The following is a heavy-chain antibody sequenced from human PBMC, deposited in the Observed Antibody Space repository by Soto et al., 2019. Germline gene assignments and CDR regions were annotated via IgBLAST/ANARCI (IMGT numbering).Heavy chain of an antibody. Sequence: SETLSLTCTVSGGSISSGGYYWSWIRQHPGKGLEWIGYIYYSGSTYYNPSLKSRVTISVDTSKNQFSLKLSSVTAADTAVYYCAGDRSSSGYNWFDPWGRGTLVTVSS. CDR3: AGDRSSSGYNWFDP. CDR1: GGSISSGGYY. CDR2: IYYSGST. V-gene: IGHV4-31*03. J-gene: IGHJ5*02. D-gene: IGHD6-6*01.